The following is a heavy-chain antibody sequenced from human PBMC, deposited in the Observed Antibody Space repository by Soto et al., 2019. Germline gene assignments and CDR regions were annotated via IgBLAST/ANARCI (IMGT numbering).Heavy chain of an antibody. Sequence: EVQLLESGGGLVQPGGSLRLSCAASGFTFSSYAMSWVRQAPGKGLEWVSAISGSGGSTYYADSVKGRFTISRDNSKNTLYLQMNSLRAEDTAVYYCVNWSDGDLLGFDAFDIWGQGTMVTVSS. CDR3: VNWSDGDLLGFDAFDI. V-gene: IGHV3-23*01. D-gene: IGHD7-27*01. CDR2: ISGSGGST. CDR1: GFTFSSYA. J-gene: IGHJ3*02.